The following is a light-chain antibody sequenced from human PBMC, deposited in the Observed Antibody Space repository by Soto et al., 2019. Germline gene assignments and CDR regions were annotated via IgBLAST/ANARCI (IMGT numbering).Light chain of an antibody. V-gene: IGKV2-24*01. J-gene: IGKJ4*01. Sequence: DIVLTQTPLSSPVTLGQPASISCRSSQSLVHSDGNTYLNWLQQRPGQPPRLLIYEVSNRFSGVPDRFSGSGAGTDFTLEISRVEAEDVGVYYCMQTTQLPLTFGGGTKV. CDR1: QSLVHSDGNTY. CDR2: EVS. CDR3: MQTTQLPLT.